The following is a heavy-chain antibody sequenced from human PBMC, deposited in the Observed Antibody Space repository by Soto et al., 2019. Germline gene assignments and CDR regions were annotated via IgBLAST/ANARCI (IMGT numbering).Heavy chain of an antibody. CDR3: AKEAFYTMAPDY. D-gene: IGHD3-10*01. Sequence: GGSLRLSCAASGFTFSSYWLHWVRQAPGKGLVWVSRINSDGSSTSYADSVKGRFTISRDNAKNTLYLQMNSLRAEDTAVYYCAKEAFYTMAPDYWGQGTLVTVS. V-gene: IGHV3-74*01. CDR2: INSDGSST. J-gene: IGHJ4*02. CDR1: GFTFSSYW.